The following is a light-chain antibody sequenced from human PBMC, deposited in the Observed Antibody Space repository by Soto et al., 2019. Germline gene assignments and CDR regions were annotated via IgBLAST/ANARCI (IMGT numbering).Light chain of an antibody. CDR1: QTINNN. CDR3: QQYNNWPQT. Sequence: VMTKAQATLSVSPGERATLSCRASQTINNNVAWYQLKDGQVPRLVIYGASTRATDVPARFIGSRSGTEFTLTISSLQSEDVAEYHCQQYNNWPQTLGQGTKVDIK. CDR2: GAS. J-gene: IGKJ1*01. V-gene: IGKV3-15*01.